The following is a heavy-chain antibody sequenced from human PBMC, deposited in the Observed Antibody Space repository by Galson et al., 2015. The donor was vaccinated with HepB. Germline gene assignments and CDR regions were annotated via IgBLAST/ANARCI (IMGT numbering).Heavy chain of an antibody. CDR2: INPSGGST. Sequence: SVKVSCKASGYTFTSYYMHWVRQAPGQGLEWMGIINPSGGSTSYAQKFQGRVTMTRDTSTSTVYMELSSLRSEDTAVYYCARGLPDIVLVVYAPSPLNWFDPWGQGTLVTVSS. D-gene: IGHD2-8*02. V-gene: IGHV1-46*03. J-gene: IGHJ5*02. CDR3: ARGLPDIVLVVYAPSPLNWFDP. CDR1: GYTFTSYY.